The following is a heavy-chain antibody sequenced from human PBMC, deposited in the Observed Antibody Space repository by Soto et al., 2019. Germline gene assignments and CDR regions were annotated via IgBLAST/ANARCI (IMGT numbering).Heavy chain of an antibody. D-gene: IGHD6-6*01. J-gene: IGHJ3*02. Sequence: GGSLRLSCAASGFTFSSYSMNWVRQAPGKGLEWVSYISSSSSTIYYADSVKGRFTISRDNAKNSLYLQMNSLRDEDTAVYYCARDSRSKEGIAARSDAFDIWGQGTMVTVSS. CDR2: ISSSSSTI. CDR1: GFTFSSYS. CDR3: ARDSRSKEGIAARSDAFDI. V-gene: IGHV3-48*02.